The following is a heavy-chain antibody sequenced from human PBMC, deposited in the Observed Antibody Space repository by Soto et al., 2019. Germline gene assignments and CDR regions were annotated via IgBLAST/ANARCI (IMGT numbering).Heavy chain of an antibody. CDR2: ISGSGGST. D-gene: IGHD6-13*01. J-gene: IGHJ5*02. CDR3: AKVGRSSSWYVTVWFDP. CDR1: GFTFSSYA. Sequence: GGSLRLSCAASGFTFSSYAMSWVRQAPGKGLEWVSAISGSGGSTYYADSVKGRFTISRDNSKNTLYLQMNSLRAEDTAVYYCAKVGRSSSWYVTVWFDPWGQGTLGTVSS. V-gene: IGHV3-23*01.